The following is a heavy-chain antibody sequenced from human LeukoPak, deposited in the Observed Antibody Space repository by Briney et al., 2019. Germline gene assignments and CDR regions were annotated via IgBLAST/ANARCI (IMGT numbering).Heavy chain of an antibody. Sequence: GGSLRLSCAAPGFTFNMYWMSWVRQAPGKGLEWVANIKQDGSEKYYVDSVKGRFTISRDNAKNSLYLQMNSLRAEDMAVYYCARETVDTAMVTGYYYDYIDVWGKGTTVTVSS. CDR2: IKQDGSEK. J-gene: IGHJ6*03. D-gene: IGHD5-18*01. CDR3: ARETVDTAMVTGYYYDYIDV. CDR1: GFTFNMYW. V-gene: IGHV3-7*01.